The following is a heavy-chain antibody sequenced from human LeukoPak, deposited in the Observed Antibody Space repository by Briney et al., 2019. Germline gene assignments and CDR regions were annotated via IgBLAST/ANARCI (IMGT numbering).Heavy chain of an antibody. D-gene: IGHD3-22*01. Sequence: ASVKISCKVSGYTFTDYYMHWVQQAPGKGLEWMGLVDPEDGETIYAEKFQGRVTITADTSTDTVDMELSGLRSEDTAVYYCATFPYYHDSSGYYGDYWGQGTLVTVSS. V-gene: IGHV1-69-2*01. CDR3: ATFPYYHDSSGYYGDY. CDR1: GYTFTDYY. J-gene: IGHJ4*02. CDR2: VDPEDGET.